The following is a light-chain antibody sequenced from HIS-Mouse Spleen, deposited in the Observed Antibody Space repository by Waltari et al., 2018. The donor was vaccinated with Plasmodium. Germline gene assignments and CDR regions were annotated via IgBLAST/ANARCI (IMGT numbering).Light chain of an antibody. Sequence: EIVMTQSLATLSVSPVERATLSCRASQSVSSNLAWYQQKPGQAPRLLIYGASTRATGIPARFSGSGSGTEFTLTISSLQSEDFAVYYCQQYNNWSFTFGPGTKVDIK. CDR3: QQYNNWSFT. J-gene: IGKJ3*01. CDR1: QSVSSN. CDR2: GAS. V-gene: IGKV3-15*01.